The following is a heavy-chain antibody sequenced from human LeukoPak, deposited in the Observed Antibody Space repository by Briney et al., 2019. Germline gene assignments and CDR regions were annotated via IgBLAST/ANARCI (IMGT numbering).Heavy chain of an antibody. CDR2: INPNSGGT. V-gene: IGHV1-2*02. CDR1: GYTFINFF. D-gene: IGHD6-19*01. Sequence: ASVKVSCKASGYTFINFFMHWVRQAPGQGLEWMGWINPNSGGTNLAQKFQGRVTMTRDTSISTAYMELSSLRSDDTAVYFCARGTEGGSGWDLTYWGQGTLDTVSS. CDR3: ARGTEGGSGWDLTY. J-gene: IGHJ4*02.